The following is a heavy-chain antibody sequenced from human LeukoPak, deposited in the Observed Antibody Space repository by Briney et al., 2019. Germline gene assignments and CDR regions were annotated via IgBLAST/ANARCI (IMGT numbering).Heavy chain of an antibody. CDR1: GGSFSGYY. CDR2: INHSGST. V-gene: IGHV4-34*01. D-gene: IGHD6-6*01. Sequence: PSETLSLTCAVYGGSFSGYYWSWIRQPPGKGLEWIGEINHSGSTNYNPSLKCRVTISVDTSKNQFSLKLSSVTAADTAVYYCARELGARPPHWFDPWGQGTLVTVSS. J-gene: IGHJ5*02. CDR3: ARELGARPPHWFDP.